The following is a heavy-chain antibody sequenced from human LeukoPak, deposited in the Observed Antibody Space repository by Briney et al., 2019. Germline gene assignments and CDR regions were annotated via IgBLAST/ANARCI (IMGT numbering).Heavy chain of an antibody. CDR1: GGTFSSYA. D-gene: IGHD1-26*01. V-gene: IGHV1-69*06. CDR2: IIPIFGTA. Sequence: SVKVSCKASGGTFSSYAISWVRQAPGQGLEWMGGIIPIFGTANYAQKFQGRVTITADKSTSIAYMELSSLRSEDTAVYYCARDLSGSYYLLKRGYFDYWGQGTLVTVSS. J-gene: IGHJ4*02. CDR3: ARDLSGSYYLLKRGYFDY.